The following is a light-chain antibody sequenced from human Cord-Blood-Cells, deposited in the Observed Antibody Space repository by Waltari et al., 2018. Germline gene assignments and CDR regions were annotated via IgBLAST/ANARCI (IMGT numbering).Light chain of an antibody. Sequence: IVMTQSTTTQSVSPGESDTLSCRASQSVSSNLAWYQQKPGQAPRLLIYGASTRATGIPARFSGSGSGTEFTLTISSLQSEDFAVYYCQQYNNWPLTFGGGTKVEIK. CDR1: QSVSSN. J-gene: IGKJ4*01. CDR2: GAS. CDR3: QQYNNWPLT. V-gene: IGKV3-15*01.